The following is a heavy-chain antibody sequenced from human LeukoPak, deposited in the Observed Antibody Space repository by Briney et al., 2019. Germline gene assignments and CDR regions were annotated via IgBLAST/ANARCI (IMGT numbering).Heavy chain of an antibody. V-gene: IGHV3-74*01. D-gene: IGHD2-2*01. Sequence: GSLRLSCAASGFIFSKYWVNWVRQAPGKGLVWVSRIKTDGSTTSYADSVKGRFTISRDNAKNTLYLQMNSLRAEDTAVYYCARDVSSDYWGHGTLVTVSS. CDR3: ARDVSSDY. J-gene: IGHJ4*01. CDR2: IKTDGSTT. CDR1: GFIFSKYW.